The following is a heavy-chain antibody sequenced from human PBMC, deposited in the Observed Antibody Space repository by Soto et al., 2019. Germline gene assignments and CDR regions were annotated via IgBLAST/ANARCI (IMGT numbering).Heavy chain of an antibody. CDR1: GYTFTSYA. Sequence: QVQLVQSGAEVKKPGASVKVSCKASGYTFTSYAMHWVRQAPGRRLEWMGWINAGNGNTKYSQKFQGRVTITRDTSASTAYMELSSPRSEDTAVYYCARAPREGSGYNWGQGTLVTVSS. CDR3: ARAPREGSGYN. D-gene: IGHD5-18*01. CDR2: INAGNGNT. V-gene: IGHV1-3*01. J-gene: IGHJ1*01.